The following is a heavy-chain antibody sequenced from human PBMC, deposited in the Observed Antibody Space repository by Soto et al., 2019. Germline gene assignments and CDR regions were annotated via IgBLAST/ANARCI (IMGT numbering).Heavy chain of an antibody. Sequence: EVQLVESGGGLVKPGGSLRLSCAASGFTFSNAWMSWVRQAPGKGLEWVGRIKSKTDGGITDYAAPVKGRFTISRDVSKHTLYLQMNSLKTEDTAVYYCTPHPEPKDIVVVVASSAAFDIWGQGTMVTLSS. CDR2: IKSKTDGGIT. V-gene: IGHV3-15*01. CDR1: GFTFSNAW. D-gene: IGHD2-15*01. CDR3: TPHPEPKDIVVVVASSAAFDI. J-gene: IGHJ3*02.